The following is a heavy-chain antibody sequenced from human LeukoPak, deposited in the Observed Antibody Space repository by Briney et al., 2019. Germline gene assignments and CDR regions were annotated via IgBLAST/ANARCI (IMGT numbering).Heavy chain of an antibody. CDR1: GFTFSDYY. V-gene: IGHV3-11*04. J-gene: IGHJ4*02. Sequence: GGFLRLSCAASGFTFSDYYMSWIRQAPGKGLEWVSYISSSGSTIYYADSVKGRFTISRDNAKNSLYLQMNSLRAEDTAVYYCAKVADPNYDYVWGSYRFDYWGQGTLVTVSS. CDR2: ISSSGSTI. CDR3: AKVADPNYDYVWGSYRFDY. D-gene: IGHD3-16*02.